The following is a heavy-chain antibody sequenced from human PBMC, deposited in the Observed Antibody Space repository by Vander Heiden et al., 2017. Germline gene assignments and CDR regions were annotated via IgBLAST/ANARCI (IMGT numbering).Heavy chain of an antibody. D-gene: IGHD3-22*01. J-gene: IGHJ4*02. CDR2: SYYSGST. CDR1: GGSISSYF. CDR3: AGGYYYDSSGYYSSRYFDY. V-gene: IGHV4-59*01. Sequence: GGSISSYFLSWLRQPPGQCLQWTGYSYYSGSTNYNPSLKSRVTISVDTSKNQFSLKLSSVTAADTAVYYCAGGYYYDSSGYYSSRYFDYWGQGTLVTVSS.